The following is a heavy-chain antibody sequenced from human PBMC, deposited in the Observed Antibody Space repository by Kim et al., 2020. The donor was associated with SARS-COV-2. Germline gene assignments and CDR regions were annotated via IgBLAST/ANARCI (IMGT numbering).Heavy chain of an antibody. CDR1: GFTFSSYA. J-gene: IGHJ4*02. V-gene: IGHV3-64D*06. D-gene: IGHD6-19*01. CDR2: ISNNGGST. Sequence: GGSLRLSCSASGFTFSSYAMNWVRQAPGKGLEYVSGISNNGGSTYYADSVKDRFIISRDNSKNTLYLQMSPLISEDTAVYYCVKERTNGWYDFDYWGQGTLVTVSS. CDR3: VKERTNGWYDFDY.